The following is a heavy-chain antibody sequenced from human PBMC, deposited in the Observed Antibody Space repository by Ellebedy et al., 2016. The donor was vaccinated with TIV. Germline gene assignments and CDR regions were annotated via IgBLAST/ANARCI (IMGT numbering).Heavy chain of an antibody. V-gene: IGHV4-59*01. Sequence: SETLSLTCTVSGGSISRYYWNWIRQPPGKGLQWIGYMYYTGILNYSPSLKSRVTISVDTSKNLFSLKLNSVTAADTAVYSCAGSAYGGYDSAFDHWGQGVLVTVSS. J-gene: IGHJ4*02. CDR1: GGSISRYY. CDR2: MYYTGIL. D-gene: IGHD5-12*01. CDR3: AGSAYGGYDSAFDH.